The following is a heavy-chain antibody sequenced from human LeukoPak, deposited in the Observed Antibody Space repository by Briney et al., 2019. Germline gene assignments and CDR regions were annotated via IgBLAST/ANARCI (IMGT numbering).Heavy chain of an antibody. CDR3: EREWFGESN. CDR1: GFSFRSYG. Sequence: GRSLRLSCAASGFSFRSYGMHWVRQAPGEGLEWVAVIWYDGSNKNYADSVKGRFTISRDNSKNMLFLQMNSLSAEDTAIYYCEREWFGESNWGQGARVTVSS. J-gene: IGHJ4*02. V-gene: IGHV3-33*01. CDR2: IWYDGSNK. D-gene: IGHD3-10*01.